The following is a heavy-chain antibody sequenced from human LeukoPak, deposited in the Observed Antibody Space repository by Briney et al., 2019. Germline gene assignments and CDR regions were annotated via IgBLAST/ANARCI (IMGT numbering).Heavy chain of an antibody. D-gene: IGHD4-11*01. J-gene: IGHJ6*03. Sequence: ASVKVSCKVSGYTLTELSMHWVRQAPGKGLEWMGGFDPEDGETIYAQKFQGRVTMTEDTSTDTAYMELSSLRSEDTAVYYCARASPGGPYSNYPYYYYYMDVWGKGTTVAVSS. V-gene: IGHV1-24*01. CDR2: FDPEDGET. CDR3: ARASPGGPYSNYPYYYYYMDV. CDR1: GYTLTELS.